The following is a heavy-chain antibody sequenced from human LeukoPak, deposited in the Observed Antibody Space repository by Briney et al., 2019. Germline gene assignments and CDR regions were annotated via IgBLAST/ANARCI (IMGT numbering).Heavy chain of an antibody. CDR1: GYTFTSYG. J-gene: IGHJ4*02. V-gene: IGHV1-18*01. CDR3: ARATYYYDSSGYWSLSDY. D-gene: IGHD3-22*01. CDR2: ISAYNGNT. Sequence: EASVKVSCKASGYTFTSYGISWVRQAPGQGLKWMGWISAYNGNTNYAQKLQGRVTMTTDTSTSTAYMELRSLRSDDTAVYYCARATYYYDSSGYWSLSDYWGQGTLVTVSS.